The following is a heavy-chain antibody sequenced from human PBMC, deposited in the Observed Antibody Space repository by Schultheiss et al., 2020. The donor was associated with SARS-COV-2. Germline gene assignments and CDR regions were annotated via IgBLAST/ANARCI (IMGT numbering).Heavy chain of an antibody. J-gene: IGHJ4*02. V-gene: IGHV1-69*13. Sequence: SVKVSCKASGGTFSSYAISWVRQAPGQGLEWMGGIIPIFGTANYAQKFQGRVTITADESTSTAYMELSSLRSEDTAVYYCARVPEDKRGIAVAGPGRDYWGQGTLVTVSS. D-gene: IGHD6-19*01. CDR1: GGTFSSYA. CDR3: ARVPEDKRGIAVAGPGRDY. CDR2: IIPIFGTA.